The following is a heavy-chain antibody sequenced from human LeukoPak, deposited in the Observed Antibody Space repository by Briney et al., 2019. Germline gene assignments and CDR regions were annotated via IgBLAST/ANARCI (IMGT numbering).Heavy chain of an antibody. CDR2: LSGSGTTA. CDR3: AKGGGDTPYYYFYMDV. Sequence: GGSLRLSCTASGFTFSRYAMSRVRQAPGKGLEWVSVLSGSGTTAHYADSVKGRFTISRDNSRNAVFLEMNSLRLEDTAVYYCAKGGGDTPYYYFYMDVWGKGRTVTVSS. J-gene: IGHJ6*03. V-gene: IGHV3-23*01. D-gene: IGHD2-21*02. CDR1: GFTFSRYA.